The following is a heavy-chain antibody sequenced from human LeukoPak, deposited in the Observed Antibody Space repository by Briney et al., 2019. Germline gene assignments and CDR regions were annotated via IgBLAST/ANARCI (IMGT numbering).Heavy chain of an antibody. CDR2: IYHSGST. D-gene: IGHD3-3*01. V-gene: IGHV4-30-2*01. J-gene: IGHJ4*02. Sequence: SETLSLTCTVSGGSISSGSYYWSWIRQPAGKGLEWIGYIYHSGSTYYNPSLKSRVTISVDRSKNQFSLKLSSVTAADTAVYYCARVTIFGVVMEYYFDYWGQGTLVTVSS. CDR1: GGSISSGSYY. CDR3: ARVTIFGVVMEYYFDY.